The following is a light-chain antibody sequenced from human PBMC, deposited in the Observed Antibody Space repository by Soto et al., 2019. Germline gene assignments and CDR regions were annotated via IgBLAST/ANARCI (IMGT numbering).Light chain of an antibody. J-gene: IGKJ4*01. CDR3: QQANTFPLT. CDR2: TAS. CDR1: QSISSY. V-gene: IGKV1-39*01. Sequence: DIQMTQSPSSLSASVGDRVTITCRASQSISSYLNWYQQKPGKAPKLLIYTASSLQSGVPSRFSGSGFGTDFTLTISSLQPEDFATYYCQQANTFPLTFGGVTKVEIK.